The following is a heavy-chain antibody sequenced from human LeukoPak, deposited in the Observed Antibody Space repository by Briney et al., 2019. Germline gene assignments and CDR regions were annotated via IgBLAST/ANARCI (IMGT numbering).Heavy chain of an antibody. CDR1: GFTFSSYG. D-gene: IGHD4-17*01. CDR2: IWYDGSNK. Sequence: GGSLRLSCAASGFTFSSYGMHWVRQAPGKGLEWVAVIWYDGSNKYYADSVKGRFTISRDNAKNSLYLQMNSLRAEDTALYYCAKDGGYGDDNYWGQGTLVTVSS. J-gene: IGHJ4*02. CDR3: AKDGGYGDDNY. V-gene: IGHV3-33*03.